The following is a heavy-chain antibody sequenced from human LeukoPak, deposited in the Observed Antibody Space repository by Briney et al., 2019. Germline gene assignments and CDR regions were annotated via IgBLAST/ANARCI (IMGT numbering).Heavy chain of an antibody. CDR2: IYTSGST. D-gene: IGHD5-24*01. CDR3: ARGLGEMATTEPPDY. CDR1: GGSISSYY. J-gene: IGHJ4*02. V-gene: IGHV4-4*07. Sequence: PSETLSLTCTVSGGSISSYYWSWIRQPAGKGLEWIGRIYTSGSTNYNPSLKSRVTISVDTSKNQFSLKLSSVTAADTAVYYCARGLGEMATTEPPDYWGQGTLVTVSS.